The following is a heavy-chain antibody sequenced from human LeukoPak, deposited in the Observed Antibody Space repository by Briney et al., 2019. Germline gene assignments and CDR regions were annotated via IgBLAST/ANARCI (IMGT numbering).Heavy chain of an antibody. Sequence: GGSQRLSCAASGFTFSSYWMSWVRQAPGKGLEWVANIKQDGSEKYYVDSVKGRFTISRDNAKNSLYLQMNSLRAEDTAVYYCARDLDYGSGSGLLGYWGQGTLVTVSS. V-gene: IGHV3-7*01. D-gene: IGHD3-10*01. CDR2: IKQDGSEK. CDR3: ARDLDYGSGSGLLGY. CDR1: GFTFSSYW. J-gene: IGHJ4*02.